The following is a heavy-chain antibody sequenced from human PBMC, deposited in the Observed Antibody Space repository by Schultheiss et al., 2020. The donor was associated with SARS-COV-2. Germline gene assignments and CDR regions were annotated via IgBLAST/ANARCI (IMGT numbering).Heavy chain of an antibody. CDR1: GFTFGNAW. CDR2: IRSNAYGGRT. J-gene: IGHJ4*02. CDR3: TRDSGLDILRFVECDDFDY. D-gene: IGHD3-3*01. V-gene: IGHV3-49*04. Sequence: GGSLRLSCAVSGFTFGNAWRSWVRQPPGKGLEWVGFIRSNAYGGRTEYAASVNGRFTISRDDSKSIAYLQMNSLKTEDTAVYYCTRDSGLDILRFVECDDFDYWGQGTLVTVSS.